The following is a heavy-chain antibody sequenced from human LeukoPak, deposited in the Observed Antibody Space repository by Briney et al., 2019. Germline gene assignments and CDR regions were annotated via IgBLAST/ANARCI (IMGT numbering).Heavy chain of an antibody. Sequence: PSETLSLTCTVSGGSISSSNYYWGWIRQPPGKGLEWIGSIYYSGSTYYNPSLRSRVTISVDTSKNQFSLKLSSVTAADTAVYYCARLDGYCSGGSCYSVSFVDPWGQGTLATVSS. CDR1: GGSISSSNYY. D-gene: IGHD2-15*01. V-gene: IGHV4-39*01. J-gene: IGHJ5*02. CDR3: ARLDGYCSGGSCYSVSFVDP. CDR2: IYYSGST.